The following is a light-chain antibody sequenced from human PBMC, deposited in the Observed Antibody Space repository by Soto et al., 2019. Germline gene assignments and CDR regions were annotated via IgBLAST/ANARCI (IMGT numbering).Light chain of an antibody. J-gene: IGLJ2*01. CDR2: RNN. CDR1: NSNIGSDY. Sequence: QSVLTQPPSASGTPGQRVSISCSRSNSNIGSDYVYWYQHLPGTAPKLLIYRNNQRPSGVPDRFSGSKSDTSASLAISGLRSEDEADYYCAAWDDSLSGPVFGGGTKVTVL. CDR3: AAWDDSLSGPV. V-gene: IGLV1-47*01.